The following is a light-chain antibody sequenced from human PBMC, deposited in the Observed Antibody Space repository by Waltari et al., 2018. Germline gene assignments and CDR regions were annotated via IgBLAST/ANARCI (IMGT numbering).Light chain of an antibody. CDR1: QSISSY. V-gene: IGKV1-39*01. CDR3: QQSYSTPLWA. CDR2: AAS. Sequence: DIQMTQSPSSLSASVGDRVTITCRASQSISSYLNWYQQKPGKAPKLLIYAASSLQSGVPSRFSGSGSGKDFTLTISSLQPEDFATYYCQQSYSTPLWAFGQGTKVEIK. J-gene: IGKJ1*01.